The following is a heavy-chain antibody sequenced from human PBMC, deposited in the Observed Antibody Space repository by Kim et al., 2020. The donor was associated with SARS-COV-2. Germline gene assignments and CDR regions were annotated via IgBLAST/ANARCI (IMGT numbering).Heavy chain of an antibody. CDR1: GFTFSSYA. J-gene: IGHJ4*02. CDR3: SKLSDRGVITYFDY. V-gene: IGHV3-23*01. Sequence: GGSLRLSCAASGFTFSSYAMSWVRQAPGKGLEWVSAISDSGGSTYYADSVKGRFTISRDNSKNTLYLQMNSLRAEDTAVYYCSKLSDRGVITYFDYWGQGTLVTVSS. CDR2: ISDSGGST. D-gene: IGHD3-10*01.